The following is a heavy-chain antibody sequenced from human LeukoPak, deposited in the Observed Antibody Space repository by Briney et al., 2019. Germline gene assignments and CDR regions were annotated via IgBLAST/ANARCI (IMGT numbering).Heavy chain of an antibody. Sequence: ASVKVSCKASGYTFTSYAMNWVRQAPGQGLEWMGWITPNSGGTNYAQKFQGRVTMTRDTSINTAYMELSRLRSDDTAVYYCARTAQFGVVEDAFDIWGQGTMVTVSS. CDR1: GYTFTSYA. CDR2: ITPNSGGT. D-gene: IGHD3-3*01. J-gene: IGHJ3*02. CDR3: ARTAQFGVVEDAFDI. V-gene: IGHV1-2*02.